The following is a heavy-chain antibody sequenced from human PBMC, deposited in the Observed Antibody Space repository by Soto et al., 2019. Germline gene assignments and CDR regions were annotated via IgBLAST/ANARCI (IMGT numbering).Heavy chain of an antibody. Sequence: ASVKVSCQASGYTFTSYGFNWVRQAPGQGLEWMGWISAYNGNTNYAQKLQGRVTMTTDTSTSTAYMELRSLTYDDTAVYYCARRSDSSGYYYFVGSYYYGMDVWGQGTTVTVSS. CDR1: GYTFTSYG. D-gene: IGHD3-22*01. J-gene: IGHJ6*02. V-gene: IGHV1-18*04. CDR3: ARRSDSSGYYYFVGSYYYGMDV. CDR2: ISAYNGNT.